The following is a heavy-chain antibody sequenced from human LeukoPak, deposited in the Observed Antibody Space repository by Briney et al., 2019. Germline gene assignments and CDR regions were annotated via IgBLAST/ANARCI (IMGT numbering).Heavy chain of an antibody. Sequence: GGSLRLSCAASGFTFSSYNMNWVRQAPGKGLEWISNIKTSGSIMFYADSVKGRFTISRDNAENSLYLQMNSLRDEDTAVYYCARDAYWASDYWGLGTLVTVSS. V-gene: IGHV3-48*02. CDR3: ARDAYWASDY. J-gene: IGHJ4*02. CDR2: IKTSGSIM. CDR1: GFTFSSYN. D-gene: IGHD3-16*01.